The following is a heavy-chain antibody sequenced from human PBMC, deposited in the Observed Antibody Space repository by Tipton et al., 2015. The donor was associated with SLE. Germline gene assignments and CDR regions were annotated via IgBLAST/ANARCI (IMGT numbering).Heavy chain of an antibody. CDR3: AREEYCSSTSCLYYYYGMDV. CDR1: GGSISSGGYY. D-gene: IGHD2-2*01. CDR2: IYYSGST. V-gene: IGHV4-31*03. J-gene: IGHJ6*02. Sequence: TLSLTCTVSGGSISSGGYYWSWIRQHPGKGLEWIGYIYYSGSTYYNPSLKSRVTISVDTSKNQFSLKLSSVTAADTAVYYCAREEYCSSTSCLYYYYGMDVWGQGTTVTVSS.